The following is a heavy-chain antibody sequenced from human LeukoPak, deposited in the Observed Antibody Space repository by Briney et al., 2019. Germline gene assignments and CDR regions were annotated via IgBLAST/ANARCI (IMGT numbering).Heavy chain of an antibody. V-gene: IGHV3-7*01. CDR3: ARDRGWLQHDY. D-gene: IGHD5-24*01. CDR2: IKEDGSDK. Sequence: PGGSLRLSCAASGFTFSSYWMSWVRQAPGKGLAWVAQIKEDGSDKYYVDSVKGRFTISRDNAKNSLYLQMNSLRVEDTAVYYCARDRGWLQHDYWGQGTLVTVSS. J-gene: IGHJ4*02. CDR1: GFTFSSYW.